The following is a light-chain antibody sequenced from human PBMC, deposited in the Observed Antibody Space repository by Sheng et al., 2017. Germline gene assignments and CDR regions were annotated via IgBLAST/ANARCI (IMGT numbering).Light chain of an antibody. V-gene: IGKV1-33*01. CDR3: HQYESLPYN. CDR1: HNIHNY. CDR2: DAS. J-gene: IGKJ2*01. Sequence: DLLMSQSPSSLSASVGDTVTITCQASHNIHNYLSWYQQKPGKAPKLLISDASNLEAGVPSRFSGGGSGTVFTFTIRSLQPEDIGTYYCHQYESLPYNFGQGTXMEI.